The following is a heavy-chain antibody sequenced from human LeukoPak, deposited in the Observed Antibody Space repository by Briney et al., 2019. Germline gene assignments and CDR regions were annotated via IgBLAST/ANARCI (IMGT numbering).Heavy chain of an antibody. CDR1: GFTFSSYG. D-gene: IGHD6-13*01. Sequence: PGRSLRLSCAASGFTFSSYGMHWVRQAPGKGLEWVAVIWYEGSVKFYVDSVKGRFTISRDNSKNTLYLQMNSLRAEDTAVYYCARDPMTAAGSKDGMDVWGQGTTVTVSS. CDR2: IWYEGSVK. J-gene: IGHJ6*02. CDR3: ARDPMTAAGSKDGMDV. V-gene: IGHV3-33*08.